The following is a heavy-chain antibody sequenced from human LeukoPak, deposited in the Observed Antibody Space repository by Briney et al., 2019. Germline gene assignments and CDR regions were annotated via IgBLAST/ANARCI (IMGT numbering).Heavy chain of an antibody. V-gene: IGHV4-31*11. CDR3: ARDGAAAPPHNHYGMDV. J-gene: IGHJ6*01. D-gene: IGHD6-13*01. CDR1: GDSIIRGGYC. Sequence: SQTLSLTCVVSGDSIIRGGYCWTWIRQHPGKGLEWIGSIHYSGNTFYNPSLKSRIAISADTSKTQFSLKVSSVTAADTAVYYCARDGAAAPPHNHYGMDVWGQGTTVTVSS. CDR2: IHYSGNT.